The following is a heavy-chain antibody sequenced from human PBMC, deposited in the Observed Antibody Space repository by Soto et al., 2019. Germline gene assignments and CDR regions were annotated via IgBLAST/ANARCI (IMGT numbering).Heavy chain of an antibody. CDR2: ITPVFESP. J-gene: IGHJ6*02. D-gene: IGHD5-18*01. CDR1: GGTFSSDA. V-gene: IGHV1-69*01. CDR3: ARAIHGYNYRVDF. Sequence: VQLLQSGAEVKQPGSSVKDTCKISGGTFSSDAISWVRQAPGQGLEWMGGITPVFESPNYAQKFQGRVTITADESTGTAFMELSSLRSEDPAVYYCARAIHGYNYRVDFWGQVTTVTVSS.